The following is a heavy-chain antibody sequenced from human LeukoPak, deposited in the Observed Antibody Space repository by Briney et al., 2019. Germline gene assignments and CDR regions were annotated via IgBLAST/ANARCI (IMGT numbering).Heavy chain of an antibody. CDR2: LNWNGGSK. D-gene: IGHD3-16*02. CDR1: GFTFDDYG. Sequence: PTGGSLRLFCAASGFTFDDYGMSWVRQAPGKGLEGVSGLNWNGGSKGYADYVNGRFTISIDNAMHFLNLQMNSLRDEDTALYYCARDGSWGSYRYYFDYWGQGTLVTVSS. CDR3: ARDGSWGSYRYYFDY. V-gene: IGHV3-20*04. J-gene: IGHJ4*02.